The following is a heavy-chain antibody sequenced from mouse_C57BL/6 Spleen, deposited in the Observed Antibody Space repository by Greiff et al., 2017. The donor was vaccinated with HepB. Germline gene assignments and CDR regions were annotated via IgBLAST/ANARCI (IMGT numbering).Heavy chain of an antibody. J-gene: IGHJ2*01. Sequence: VQLQQSGPELVKPGASVKISCKASGYAFSSSWMNWVKQRPGKGLEWIGRIYPGDGDTNYNGKFKGKATLTADKSSSTAYMQLSSLTSEDSAVYFCAGDDYGDYFDYWGQGTTLTVSS. D-gene: IGHD2-4*01. CDR1: GYAFSSSW. CDR2: IYPGDGDT. CDR3: AGDDYGDYFDY. V-gene: IGHV1-82*01.